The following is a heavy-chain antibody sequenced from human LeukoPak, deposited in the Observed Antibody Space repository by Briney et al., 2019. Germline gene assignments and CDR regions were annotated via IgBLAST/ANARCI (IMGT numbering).Heavy chain of an antibody. CDR2: IYYSGST. V-gene: IGHV4-39*07. CDR1: GGSISNSSYY. J-gene: IGHJ3*01. D-gene: IGHD6-13*01. Sequence: PSETLSLTCTVSGGSISNSSYYWGWIRQPPGKGLEWIGSIYYSGSTYYNPSLKSRVTISVDTSKNQFSLKLRSVTAADTAVYYCARISSSNWYNERGAFDVWGQGTMVTVSS. CDR3: ARISSSNWYNERGAFDV.